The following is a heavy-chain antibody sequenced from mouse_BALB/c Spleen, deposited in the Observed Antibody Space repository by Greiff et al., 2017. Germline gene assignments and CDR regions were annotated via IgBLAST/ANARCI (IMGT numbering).Heavy chain of an antibody. CDR2: ISYSGST. J-gene: IGHJ4*01. V-gene: IGHV3-2*02. CDR1: GYSITSDYA. Sequence: EVKLMESGPGLVKPSQSLSLTCTVTGYSITSDYAWNWIRQFPGNKLEWMGYISYSGSTSYNPSLKSRISITRDTSKNQFFLQLNSVTTEDTATYYCATFSDYYAMDYWGQGTSVTVSS. CDR3: ATFSDYYAMDY.